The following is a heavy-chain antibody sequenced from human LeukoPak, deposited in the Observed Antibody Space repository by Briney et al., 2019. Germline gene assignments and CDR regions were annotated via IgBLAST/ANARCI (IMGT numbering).Heavy chain of an antibody. J-gene: IGHJ6*02. CDR3: ARVYDFWSGFLDYGMDV. D-gene: IGHD3-3*01. Sequence: GGSLRPSCAASGFTFSSYAMSWVRQAPGKGLEWVSAISGSGGSTYYADSVKGRFTISRDNAKNTLYLQMNSLRAEDTAVYYCARVYDFWSGFLDYGMDVWGQGTTVTVSS. CDR2: ISGSGGST. V-gene: IGHV3-23*01. CDR1: GFTFSSYA.